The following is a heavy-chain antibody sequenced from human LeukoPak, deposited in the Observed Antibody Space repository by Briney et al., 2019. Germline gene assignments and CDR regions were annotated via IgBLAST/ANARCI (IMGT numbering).Heavy chain of an antibody. CDR2: IKQDGSEK. Sequence: PGGSLRLSCAASGFTFSSYWMSWVRQAPGKGLEWVANIKQDGSEKYYVDSVKGRFTISRDNAKTSLYLQMNSLRAEDTAVYYCARAKYYYDSSGYYYYWGQGTLVTVSS. D-gene: IGHD3-22*01. CDR3: ARAKYYYDSSGYYYY. V-gene: IGHV3-7*01. J-gene: IGHJ4*02. CDR1: GFTFSSYW.